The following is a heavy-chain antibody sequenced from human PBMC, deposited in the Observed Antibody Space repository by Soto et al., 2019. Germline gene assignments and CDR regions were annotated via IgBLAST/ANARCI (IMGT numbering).Heavy chain of an antibody. D-gene: IGHD6-6*01. CDR2: ISAYNGNK. CDR3: ARVSRPAVEYSSSSGDYFDY. Sequence: GAAVKVSCKPSGYTFPSYDITWVRQATGQGLERMGWISAYNGNKNYAQKLQGRVTMTTDTSTSTAYMELRSLRSDDTAVYYCARVSRPAVEYSSSSGDYFDYWGQGTLVTVSS. V-gene: IGHV1-18*01. CDR1: GYTFPSYD. J-gene: IGHJ4*02.